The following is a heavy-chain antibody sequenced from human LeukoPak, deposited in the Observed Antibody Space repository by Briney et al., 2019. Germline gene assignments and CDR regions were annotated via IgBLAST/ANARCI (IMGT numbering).Heavy chain of an antibody. CDR1: GFTFSSYS. CDR2: ISSSGRTI. CDR3: TRVAQSGPTGWFDP. V-gene: IGHV3-48*04. Sequence: PGGSLRLSCAASGFTFSSYSMNWVRQAPGKGLEWVSYISSSGRTIYYADSVKGRFTISRDNPGNVVYLQMDSLRAEDTAVYYCTRVAQSGPTGWFDPWGQGTLVTVSS. D-gene: IGHD1-1*01. J-gene: IGHJ5*02.